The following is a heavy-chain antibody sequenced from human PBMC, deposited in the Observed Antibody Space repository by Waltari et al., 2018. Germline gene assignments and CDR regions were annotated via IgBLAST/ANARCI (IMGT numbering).Heavy chain of an antibody. CDR1: GFTFSSYT. J-gene: IGHJ4*02. D-gene: IGHD3-3*01. Sequence: ELQLLESGGGLVQPGGSLRLSCAASGFTFSSYTMNWVRQAPGEGLEWVSAIHNGGETTSYADSVKGRFTISRDNSKNTLYLQMNNLRAEDTAMYFCAKDSGVGGDDYWGQGTLVTVSS. CDR2: IHNGGETT. CDR3: AKDSGVGGDDY. V-gene: IGHV3-23*01.